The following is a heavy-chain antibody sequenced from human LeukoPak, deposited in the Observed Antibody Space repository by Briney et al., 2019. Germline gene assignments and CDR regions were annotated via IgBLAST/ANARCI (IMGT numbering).Heavy chain of an antibody. Sequence: AGGSLRLSCAASGFIFSHYDMHWVRQAPGKGLECVAFIRYDGVDKSYADSVKGRFTISRDNSNNTLYLQMNSLRPDDTAVYYCAKAGYSSGWTRYYGMDVWGQGTTVAVSS. V-gene: IGHV3-30*02. CDR1: GFIFSHYD. D-gene: IGHD6-19*01. CDR3: AKAGYSSGWTRYYGMDV. J-gene: IGHJ6*02. CDR2: IRYDGVDK.